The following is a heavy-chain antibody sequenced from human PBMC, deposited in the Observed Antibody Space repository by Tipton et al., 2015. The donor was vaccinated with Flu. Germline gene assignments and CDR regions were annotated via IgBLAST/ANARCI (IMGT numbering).Heavy chain of an antibody. Sequence: GLVKPSETLSLTCAVSGYSISSGYFWGWIRQPPGKGLEWIGSIYHSGSTYYNPSLKSRDTISVDASKNQFSLKLSSVTAADTAVYYCARDGGRGSSPYYFDYWGQGTLVTVSS. J-gene: IGHJ4*02. CDR1: GYSISSGYF. CDR3: ARDGGRGSSPYYFDY. D-gene: IGHD3-16*01. V-gene: IGHV4-38-2*02. CDR2: IYHSGST.